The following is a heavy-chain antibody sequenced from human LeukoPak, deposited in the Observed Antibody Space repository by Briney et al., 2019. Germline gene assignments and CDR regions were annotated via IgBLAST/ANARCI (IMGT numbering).Heavy chain of an antibody. CDR1: GYTFTSYY. J-gene: IGHJ5*02. Sequence: ASVKVSCKASGYTFTSYYMHWVRQAPGQGLEWMGIINPSGGSTSYAQKFQGRVTMTRDTSTSTVYMELSRLRSDDTAVYYCARDLEDTAMGHNWFDPWGQGTLVTVSS. V-gene: IGHV1-46*01. CDR2: INPSGGST. CDR3: ARDLEDTAMGHNWFDP. D-gene: IGHD5-18*01.